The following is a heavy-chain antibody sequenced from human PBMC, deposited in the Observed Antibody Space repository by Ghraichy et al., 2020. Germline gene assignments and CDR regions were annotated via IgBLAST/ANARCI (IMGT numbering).Heavy chain of an antibody. CDR3: AGGVGASPWLAY. CDR2: INHTGNT. D-gene: IGHD1-26*01. J-gene: IGHJ4*02. V-gene: IGHV4-34*01. Sequence: SETLSLTCAVSDGPFSGYYWTWIRQPPGRGLEWIGDINHTGNTNSNPSLKSRVTLSLDTSQNHFALKLSSVTAADTAVYYCAGGVGASPWLAYWGPGNLVTASS. CDR1: DGPFSGYY.